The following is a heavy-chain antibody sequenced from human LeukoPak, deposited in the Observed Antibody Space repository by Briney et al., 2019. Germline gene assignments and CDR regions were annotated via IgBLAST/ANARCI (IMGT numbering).Heavy chain of an antibody. CDR1: GYTFTSYY. CDR3: ARDLYYYGSGNTFDI. J-gene: IGHJ3*02. V-gene: IGHV1-46*01. Sequence: ASVKVSCKASGYTFTSYYMQWVRQAPGQGLEWMGIINSRAGSTNYAQKFRGRVTMTRDTSTSTAYMELRSLRSEDTAVYYCARDLYYYGSGNTFDIWGQGTMVTVSS. CDR2: INSRAGST. D-gene: IGHD3-10*01.